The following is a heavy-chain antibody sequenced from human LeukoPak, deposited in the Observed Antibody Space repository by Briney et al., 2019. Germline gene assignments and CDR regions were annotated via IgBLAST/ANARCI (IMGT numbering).Heavy chain of an antibody. V-gene: IGHV3-23*01. CDR1: GFTFSTYA. J-gene: IGHJ4*02. CDR3: AKQSSGWYALAF. D-gene: IGHD6-19*01. Sequence: GGSLRLSCAASGFTFSTYAMTWVRQAPGKGLEWVSAIGGSGGSTYYADSVKGRFTISRDNSKNTLYLQMNSLRDEDTAVYYCAKQSSGWYALAFWGQGTLVTVSS. CDR2: IGGSGGST.